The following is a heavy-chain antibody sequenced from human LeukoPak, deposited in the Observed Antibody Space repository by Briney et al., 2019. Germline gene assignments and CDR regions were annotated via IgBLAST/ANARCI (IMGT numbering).Heavy chain of an antibody. CDR3: AKDRTESGLDY. CDR2: ISYDGSNK. Sequence: GRSLRLSCAASGFTFSSYGMHWVRQAPGKGLEWVAVISYDGSNKYYADSVKGRFTISRDNSKNTLYLQMNSLRAEDTAVYYCAKDRTESGLDYWGQGTLVTVSS. J-gene: IGHJ4*02. D-gene: IGHD3-10*01. CDR1: GFTFSSYG. V-gene: IGHV3-30*18.